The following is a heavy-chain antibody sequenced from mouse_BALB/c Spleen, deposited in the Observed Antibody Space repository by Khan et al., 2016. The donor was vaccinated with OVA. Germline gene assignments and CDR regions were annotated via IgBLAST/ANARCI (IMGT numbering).Heavy chain of an antibody. Sequence: QVQLQQPGAELVKPGASVKISCKASGYTFTSYYMYWVKQRPGQGLEWIGGINPNNGDTHFNEKFKNKATLTVDKSSSTAYMQLSSLTSEDSAVYYCARWGYGIPFAYWGQGTLVTVSA. V-gene: IGHV1S81*02. CDR2: INPNNGDT. CDR1: GYTFTSYY. J-gene: IGHJ3*01. D-gene: IGHD2-1*01. CDR3: ARWGYGIPFAY.